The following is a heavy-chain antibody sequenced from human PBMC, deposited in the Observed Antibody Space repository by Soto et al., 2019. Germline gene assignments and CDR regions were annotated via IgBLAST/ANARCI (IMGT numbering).Heavy chain of an antibody. Sequence: QVHLVQSGAEVKKPGASVKVSCKGSGYIFTTYGITWVRQAPGQGLEWMGWISAHNCNTNYAQKLQGSVTVTRDTSTSTAYMGLRNLRSDGTAVYYCARGRYGDYWGQGALVTVSS. CDR2: ISAHNCNT. V-gene: IGHV1-18*01. CDR1: GYIFTTYG. J-gene: IGHJ4*02. CDR3: ARGRYGDY. D-gene: IGHD1-1*01.